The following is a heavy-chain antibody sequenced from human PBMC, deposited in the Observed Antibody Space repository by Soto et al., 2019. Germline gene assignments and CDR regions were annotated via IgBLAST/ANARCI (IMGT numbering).Heavy chain of an antibody. Sequence: SVKVSCKTSGGTFSSYAISWVRQAPGQGLEWMGGIIPIFGTANYAQKFQGRVTITADKSTSTAYMELSSLRSEDTAVYYCASLSSSSWYAFDYWGQGTLVTVSS. CDR3: ASLSSSSWYAFDY. CDR2: IIPIFGTA. V-gene: IGHV1-69*06. J-gene: IGHJ4*02. D-gene: IGHD6-13*01. CDR1: GGTFSSYA.